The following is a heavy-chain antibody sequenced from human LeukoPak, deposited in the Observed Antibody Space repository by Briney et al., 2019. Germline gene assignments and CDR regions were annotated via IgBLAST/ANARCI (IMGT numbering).Heavy chain of an antibody. J-gene: IGHJ4*02. Sequence: GGSLRLSCAASGFTFSRYGIHWVPKAPGKGREGLAIIWYDGSNKYSAESVKGRFTISRDNSQNTVYLQMNSLRAEDTAVYFCARDMMVRHLDHWGQGTLVTVSS. CDR2: IWYDGSNK. CDR1: GFTFSRYG. V-gene: IGHV3-33*01. CDR3: ARDMMVRHLDH. D-gene: IGHD3-16*01.